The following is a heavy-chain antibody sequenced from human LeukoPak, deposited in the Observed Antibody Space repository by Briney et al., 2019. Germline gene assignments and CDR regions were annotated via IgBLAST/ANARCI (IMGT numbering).Heavy chain of an antibody. V-gene: IGHV4-39*06. CDR2: IYYSGST. CDR3: ARGGVTLRSWFDP. J-gene: IGHJ5*02. Sequence: SETLSLTCTVSGGSISSSSYYWGWIRQPPGKGLEWIGSIYYSGSTYYNPSLKSRVTISVDTSKNQFPLKLSSVTAADTAVYYCARGGVTLRSWFDPWGQGTLVTVSS. D-gene: IGHD3-3*01. CDR1: GGSISSSSYY.